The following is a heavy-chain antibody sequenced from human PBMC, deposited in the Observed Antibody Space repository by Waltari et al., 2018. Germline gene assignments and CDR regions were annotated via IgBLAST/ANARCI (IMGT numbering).Heavy chain of an antibody. CDR3: ATAGTTVVTSLDY. CDR2: IIPIFGTA. CDR1: GYTFTSYY. J-gene: IGHJ4*02. D-gene: IGHD4-17*01. Sequence: QVQLVQSGAEVKKPGASVKVSCKASGYTFTSYYMHWVRQAPGQGLEWMGGIIPIFGTANYAEKFQGRVTITADTSTDTAYMELSSLRSEDTAVYYCATAGTTVVTSLDYWGQGTLVTVSS. V-gene: IGHV1-46*01.